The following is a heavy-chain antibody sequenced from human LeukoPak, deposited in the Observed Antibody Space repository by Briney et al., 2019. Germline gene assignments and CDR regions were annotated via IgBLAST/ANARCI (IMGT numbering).Heavy chain of an antibody. CDR1: GGTFSSYA. V-gene: IGHV1-46*01. CDR3: ASIAAAAKGNYYGMDV. D-gene: IGHD6-13*01. J-gene: IGHJ6*02. CDR2: INPSGGST. Sequence: ASVKVSCKASGGTFSSYAISWVRQAPGQGLEWMGIINPSGGSTSYAQKFQGRVTMTRDTSTSTVYMELSSLRSEDTAVYYCASIAAAAKGNYYGMDVWGQGTTVTVSS.